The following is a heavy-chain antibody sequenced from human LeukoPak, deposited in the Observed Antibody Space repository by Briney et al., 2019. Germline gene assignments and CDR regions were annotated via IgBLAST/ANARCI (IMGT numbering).Heavy chain of an antibody. D-gene: IGHD5-18*01. CDR1: GYSFTSFG. CDR2: ISAYNGNT. V-gene: IGHV1-18*01. CDR3: VRDLGVDTSMIFFDY. Sequence: ASVKVSCKASGYSFTSFGISWVRQAPGQGLEWMGWISAYNGNTKYVQKFQGRVTMTTDISTSTAYMELGSLRSDDTAVFYCVRDLGVDTSMIFFDYWGQGTLVTVSS. J-gene: IGHJ4*02.